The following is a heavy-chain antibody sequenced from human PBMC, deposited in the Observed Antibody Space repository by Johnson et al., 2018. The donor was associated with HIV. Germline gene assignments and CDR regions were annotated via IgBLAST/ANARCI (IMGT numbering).Heavy chain of an antibody. V-gene: IGHV3-9*01. D-gene: IGHD3-22*01. CDR1: GFTFSSYA. Sequence: EVHLVESGGGLVQPGRSLRLSCAASGFTFSSYAMHWVRQAPGKGLEWVAVISWNSGSIGYADSVKGRFTISRDNAKNSLYVQMNSLRVEDTALYYCAKVVGSYYYDSSGEAFDIWGQGTMVTVSS. J-gene: IGHJ3*02. CDR3: AKVVGSYYYDSSGEAFDI. CDR2: ISWNSGSI.